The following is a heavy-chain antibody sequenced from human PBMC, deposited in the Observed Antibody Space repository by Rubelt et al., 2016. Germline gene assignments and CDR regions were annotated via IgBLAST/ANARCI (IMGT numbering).Heavy chain of an antibody. J-gene: IGHJ4*02. D-gene: IGHD3-10*01. Sequence: QVQLVQSGAEVKKPGSSVKVSCKASGGTFSSYAISWVRQAPGQGLEWMGGIIPIFGTANYAQKFQGRVTITAAESTRTAYRERSSLRSEDTAGYYCAREYYYGSGSLSFDYWGQGTLVTVSS. CDR1: GGTFSSYA. CDR2: IIPIFGTA. V-gene: IGHV1-69*01. CDR3: AREYYYGSGSLSFDY.